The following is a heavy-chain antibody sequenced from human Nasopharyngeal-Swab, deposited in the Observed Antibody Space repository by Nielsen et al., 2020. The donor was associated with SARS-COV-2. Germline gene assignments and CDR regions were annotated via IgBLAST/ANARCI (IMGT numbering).Heavy chain of an antibody. Sequence: GGSLRLSCATSGFIFSDTAMHWVRQASGKGLEWVGRIRSKTNNYATAYGASVKGRFTISRDDSNNMAYLQMNSLKTEDTAVYYCTRTARAAAGWFDPWGQGTLVTVSS. CDR3: TRTARAAAGWFDP. D-gene: IGHD6-13*01. J-gene: IGHJ5*02. CDR1: GFIFSDTA. V-gene: IGHV3-73*01. CDR2: IRSKTNNYAT.